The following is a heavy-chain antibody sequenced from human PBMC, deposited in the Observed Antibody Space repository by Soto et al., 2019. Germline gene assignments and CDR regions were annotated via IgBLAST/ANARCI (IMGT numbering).Heavy chain of an antibody. CDR3: AKEVAVAGIKESYFDY. D-gene: IGHD6-19*01. J-gene: IGHJ4*02. V-gene: IGHV3-30*18. CDR2: ISYDGSNK. CDR1: GFTFSSYG. Sequence: GGSLRLSCAASGFTFSSYGMHWVRQAPGKGLEWVAVISYDGSNKYYADSVKGRFTISRDNSKNTLYLQMNSLRAEDTAVYYCAKEVAVAGIKESYFDYWGQGTLVTVSS.